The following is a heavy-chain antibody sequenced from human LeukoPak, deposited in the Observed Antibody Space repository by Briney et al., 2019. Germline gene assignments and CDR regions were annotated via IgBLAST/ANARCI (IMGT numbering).Heavy chain of an antibody. CDR1: GGSIRSGSYY. V-gene: IGHV4-61*02. D-gene: IGHD3-3*01. Sequence: SETLSLTCTVSGGSIRSGSYYWSWIRQPAGKGLEWIGRIYTSGSTNYNPSLKSRVTISVDTSKNQFSLKLSSVTAADTAVYYCARTRVGYDFWSGSDAFDIWGQGTMVTVSS. J-gene: IGHJ3*02. CDR2: IYTSGST. CDR3: ARTRVGYDFWSGSDAFDI.